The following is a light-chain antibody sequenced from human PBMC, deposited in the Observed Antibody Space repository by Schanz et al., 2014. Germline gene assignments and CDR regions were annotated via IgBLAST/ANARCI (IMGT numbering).Light chain of an antibody. J-gene: IGKJ4*01. CDR1: QDIGKW. V-gene: IGKV1-12*01. CDR3: QQYHSYPIT. Sequence: DIQMTQSPSSVSASVGDTVTFTCRASQDIGKWLAWYQQKPGKAPNLLIFTASRLQSGVPSRFSGSGSGTDFTLTISSLQPEDFATYYCQQYHSYPITFGGGTKVEIK. CDR2: TAS.